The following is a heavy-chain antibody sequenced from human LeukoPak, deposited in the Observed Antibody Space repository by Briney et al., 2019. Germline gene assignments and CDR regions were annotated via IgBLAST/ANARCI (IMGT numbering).Heavy chain of an antibody. J-gene: IGHJ4*02. CDR2: ISGSSGST. CDR1: GFTFSSYG. Sequence: GGSLRLSCAASGFTFSSYGMSWVRQAPGKGLEWVSGISGSSGSTYYADSVKGRFTISRDNSKNTLYLQMNSLRAEDTALYYCARGIGGSYSEFDYWGQGTLVTVSS. D-gene: IGHD1-26*01. CDR3: ARGIGGSYSEFDY. V-gene: IGHV3-23*01.